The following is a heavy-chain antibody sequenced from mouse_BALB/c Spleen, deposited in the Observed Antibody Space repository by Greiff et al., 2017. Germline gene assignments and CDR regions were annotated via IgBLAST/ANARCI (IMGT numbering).Heavy chain of an antibody. V-gene: IGHV5-17*02. J-gene: IGHJ4*01. Sequence: EVMLVESGGGLVQPGGSRKLSCAASGFTFSSFGMHWVRQAPEKGLEWVAYISSGSSTIYYADTVKGRFTISRDNPKNTLFLQMTSLRSEDTAMYYCARSGSSYLYAMDYWGQGTSVTVSS. CDR1: GFTFSSFG. D-gene: IGHD1-1*01. CDR2: ISSGSSTI. CDR3: ARSGSSYLYAMDY.